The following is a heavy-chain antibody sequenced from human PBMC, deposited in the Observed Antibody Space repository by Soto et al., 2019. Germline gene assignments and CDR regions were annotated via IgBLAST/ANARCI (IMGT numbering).Heavy chain of an antibody. CDR3: ARGWDHYDSSGLRTWFDP. Sequence: QVQLVQSGAEVKKPGSSVKVSCKASGGTFSDYSINWVRQAPGQGLEWMGGFLPIFGTANYAQKFQGRGTITADESTSTAYMELSSLRSEDTAIYYCARGWDHYDSSGLRTWFDPWGQGTLVTVSP. CDR1: GGTFSDYS. CDR2: FLPIFGTA. J-gene: IGHJ5*02. D-gene: IGHD3-22*01. V-gene: IGHV1-69*01.